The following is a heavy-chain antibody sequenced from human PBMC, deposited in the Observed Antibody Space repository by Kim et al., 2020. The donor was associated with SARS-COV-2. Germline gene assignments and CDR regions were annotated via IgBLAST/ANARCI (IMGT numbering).Heavy chain of an antibody. D-gene: IGHD6-19*01. Sequence: GGSLRLSCVASGFNFRDYGMSWVRQAPGKGPEWVGGISGVDGRISYVDSVRAWFTLSRDNSKKTVYLQIDRLRVEFTAAYYCACLTSSALNVPFDI. CDR3: ACLTSSALNVPFDI. V-gene: IGHV3-23*01. J-gene: IGHJ3*02. CDR2: ISGVDGRI. CDR1: GFNFRDYG.